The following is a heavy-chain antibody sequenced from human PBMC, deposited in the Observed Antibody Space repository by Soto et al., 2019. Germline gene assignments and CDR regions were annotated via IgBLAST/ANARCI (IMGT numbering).Heavy chain of an antibody. CDR2: ISSSSSAI. J-gene: IGHJ1*01. CDR1: GFTFSSYS. CDR3: AREARLSH. V-gene: IGHV3-48*01. Sequence: EVQLVESGGGLVQPGGSLRLSCAASGFTFSSYSMNWARQAPGKGLEWVSYISSSSSAIYYADSVKGRFTISRDSAKQSLYLQMSSLRVEDTAVYYCAREARLSHWGQGTLVTVSS.